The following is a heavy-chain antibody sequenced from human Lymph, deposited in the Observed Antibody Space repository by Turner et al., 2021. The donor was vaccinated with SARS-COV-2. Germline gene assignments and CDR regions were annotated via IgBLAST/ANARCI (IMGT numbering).Heavy chain of an antibody. V-gene: IGHV3-53*02. D-gene: IGHD6-13*01. CDR3: ARDLGTYGMDV. Sequence: EVQLVETGGGLIQPGGSLRLSGAASGIIVSRNYMTGVRQAPGKGLEWVSVIYSGGTTYYADSVKGRFTISRDNSKNTLYLQMNSLRVEDTAVYYCARDLGTYGMDVWGQGTTVTVSS. CDR2: IYSGGTT. J-gene: IGHJ6*02. CDR1: GIIVSRNY.